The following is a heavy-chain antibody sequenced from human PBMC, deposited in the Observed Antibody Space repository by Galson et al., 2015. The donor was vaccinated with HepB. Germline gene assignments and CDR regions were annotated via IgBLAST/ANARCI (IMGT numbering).Heavy chain of an antibody. Sequence: SLRLSCEASGFTLSSYTMSWVRQAPGKGLEWVSSISFGSGNTYYIDSVKGRFTISRDSSNNTLYLQMYDLRVEDMGVYYCAKDRDRSTHTLFNSWGRGTLVIVSS. CDR1: GFTLSSYT. J-gene: IGHJ4*02. V-gene: IGHV3-23*01. CDR2: ISFGSGNT. D-gene: IGHD2-15*01. CDR3: AKDRDRSTHTLFNS.